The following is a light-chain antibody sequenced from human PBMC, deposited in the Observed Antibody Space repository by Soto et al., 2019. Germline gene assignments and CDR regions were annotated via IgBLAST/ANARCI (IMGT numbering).Light chain of an antibody. Sequence: DIQMTQSPSTLSASVGDRVTITCRASQSIRSWLAWYQQKSGKAPKLLIYRASSLESWVPSRFSGSGSGTEFTLTISSLQPDDFATYHCQQYNSYPYTFGQGTKLEIK. V-gene: IGKV1-5*03. CDR2: RAS. CDR1: QSIRSW. CDR3: QQYNSYPYT. J-gene: IGKJ2*01.